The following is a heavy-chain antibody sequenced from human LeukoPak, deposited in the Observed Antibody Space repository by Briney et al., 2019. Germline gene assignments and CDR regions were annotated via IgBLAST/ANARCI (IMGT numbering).Heavy chain of an antibody. CDR2: IYYSGST. D-gene: IGHD6-19*01. Sequence: TSETLSLTCTVSGGSISSYYWSWIQQPPGKGLEWIGYIYYSGSTNYNPSLKSRVTISVDTSKNQFSLKLSSVTAADTAVYYCARLRGSGWYLDYWGQGTLVTVSS. CDR3: ARLRGSGWYLDY. J-gene: IGHJ4*02. CDR1: GGSISSYY. V-gene: IGHV4-59*08.